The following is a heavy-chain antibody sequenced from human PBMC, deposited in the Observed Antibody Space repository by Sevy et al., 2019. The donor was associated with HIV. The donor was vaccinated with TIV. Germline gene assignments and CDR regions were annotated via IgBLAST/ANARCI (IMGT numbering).Heavy chain of an antibody. J-gene: IGHJ6*02. CDR1: GSSISSYY. Sequence: SETLSLTCAVSGSSISSYYWTWIRQPPGKGLEWIGYVNYRGSTNYNPSLKSRLTMSVDISKNQFSLKLTSVTAADTAVYYCARDSSTGITVHGVVTYGMDVWGQGTTVTVSS. CDR3: ARDSSTGITVHGVVTYGMDV. CDR2: VNYRGST. D-gene: IGHD3-3*01. V-gene: IGHV4-59*01.